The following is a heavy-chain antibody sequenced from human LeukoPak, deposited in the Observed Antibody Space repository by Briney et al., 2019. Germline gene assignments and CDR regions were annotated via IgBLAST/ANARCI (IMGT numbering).Heavy chain of an antibody. Sequence: GGSLRLSCAASGFTFSTYAMRWVRQAPGKGPEWVSGISGGGDSTYYADSVKGRFTISRDNAKNTLNLQMNSLRAEDTAVYYCARGRYCRSSSCYIDYWGQGTLVTVSS. CDR3: ARGRYCRSSSCYIDY. CDR2: ISGGGDST. J-gene: IGHJ4*02. CDR1: GFTFSTYA. D-gene: IGHD2-2*02. V-gene: IGHV3-23*01.